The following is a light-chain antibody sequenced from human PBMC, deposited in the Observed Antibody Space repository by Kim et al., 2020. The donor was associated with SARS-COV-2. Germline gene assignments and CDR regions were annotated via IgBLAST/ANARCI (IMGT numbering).Light chain of an antibody. Sequence: GQRVTISCSGSSSNSGSNTVNWYQQRPGTAPKLLIYSNNQRPSGVPDRFSGSKSGTSASLAISGLQSEDEADYYCAAWDDSLNAWVFGGGTKLTVL. CDR3: AAWDDSLNAWV. CDR2: SNN. V-gene: IGLV1-44*01. CDR1: SSNSGSNT. J-gene: IGLJ3*02.